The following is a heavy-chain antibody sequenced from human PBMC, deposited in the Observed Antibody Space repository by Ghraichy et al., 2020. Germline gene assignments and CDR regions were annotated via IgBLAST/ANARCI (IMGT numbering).Heavy chain of an antibody. J-gene: IGHJ2*01. CDR1: GLTFSNFA. CDR3: AKGKGSGSYVNWSFNI. V-gene: IGHV3-23*01. Sequence: GGSLRLSCAVSGLTFSNFAMAWVRQAPGKGLEWVSTISGSGGSIWYADSGKGRFIISRDNSRSTFYLQMNSLRAEDTAVYYCAKGKGSGSYVNWSFNIWGRGTRSLSPQ. CDR2: ISGSGGSI. D-gene: IGHD1-26*01.